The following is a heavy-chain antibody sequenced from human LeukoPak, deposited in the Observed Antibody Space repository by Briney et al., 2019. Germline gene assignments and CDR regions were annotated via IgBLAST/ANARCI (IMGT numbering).Heavy chain of an antibody. CDR2: INPSGGST. V-gene: IGHV1-46*01. Sequence: ASVKVSCKASGYTFTSYYMHWVRQAPGQGLEWMGIINPSGGSTSYAQKFQGRVTMTTDTSTNTAYMELRSLRFDDTAIYYCARDSPYCGSTTCYSFFDYWGQGTLVTVSS. CDR1: GYTFTSYY. D-gene: IGHD2-21*01. J-gene: IGHJ4*02. CDR3: ARDSPYCGSTTCYSFFDY.